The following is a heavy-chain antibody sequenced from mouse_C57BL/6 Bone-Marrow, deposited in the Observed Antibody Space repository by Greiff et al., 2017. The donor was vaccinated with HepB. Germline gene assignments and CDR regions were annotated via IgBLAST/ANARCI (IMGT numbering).Heavy chain of an antibody. CDR1: GISITTGNYR. D-gene: IGHD2-5*01. CDR3: AREHYSNPIYYAMDY. V-gene: IGHV3-5*01. Sequence: EVKLQESGPGLVKPSQTVFLTCTVTGISITTGNYRWSWIRQFPGNKLEWIGYIYYSGTITYNPSLTSRTTITRDTPKNQFFLEMNSLTAEDTATYYCAREHYSNPIYYAMDYWGQGTSVTVSS. CDR2: IYYSGTI. J-gene: IGHJ4*01.